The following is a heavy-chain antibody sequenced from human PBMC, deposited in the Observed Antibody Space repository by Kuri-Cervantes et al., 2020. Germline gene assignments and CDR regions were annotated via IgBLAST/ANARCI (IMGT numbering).Heavy chain of an antibody. D-gene: IGHD3-3*01. Sequence: ASVKVSCNASGYTFTGYHMHWVRQAPGQGLEWMGWINPNSGGTNYAQKFQGRVTMTRDTSISTAYKELSRLRSDDTAVYYCAVSLRFLEWLDYYYYGMDVWGQGTTVTVSS. CDR2: INPNSGGT. CDR1: GYTFTGYH. CDR3: AVSLRFLEWLDYYYYGMDV. J-gene: IGHJ6*02. V-gene: IGHV1-2*02.